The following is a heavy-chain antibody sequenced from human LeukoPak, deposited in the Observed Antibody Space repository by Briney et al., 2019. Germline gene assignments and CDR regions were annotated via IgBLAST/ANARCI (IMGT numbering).Heavy chain of an antibody. CDR2: IYYSGST. V-gene: IGHV4-39*07. J-gene: IGHJ4*02. D-gene: IGHD3-22*01. CDR3: ARVTYYYDSSGYGPGVY. Sequence: PSQTLSLTCTVSGGSISSSSYYWGWIRQPPGKGLEWIGSIYYSGSTYYNPSLKSRVTISVDTSKNQFSLKLSSVTTADTAVYYCARVTYYYDSSGYGPGVYWGQGTLVTVSS. CDR1: GGSISSSSYY.